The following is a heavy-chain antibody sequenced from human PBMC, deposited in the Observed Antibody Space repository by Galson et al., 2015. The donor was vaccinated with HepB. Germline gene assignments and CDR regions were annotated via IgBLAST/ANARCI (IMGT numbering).Heavy chain of an antibody. Sequence: SVKVSCKASGYTFTAYGINWVRQAPGQGLEWMGWISPYNGDTNYAQKVQGRVTMTTDRSTSTAYMELSSLRSEDTAVYYCARENGDYDIDYWGQRTLVTVSS. D-gene: IGHD4-17*01. CDR3: ARENGDYDIDY. CDR1: GYTFTAYG. V-gene: IGHV1-18*01. CDR2: ISPYNGDT. J-gene: IGHJ4*02.